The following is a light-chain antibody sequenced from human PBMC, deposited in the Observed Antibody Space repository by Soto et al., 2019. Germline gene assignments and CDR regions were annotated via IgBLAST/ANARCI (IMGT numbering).Light chain of an antibody. CDR1: SSNIGNNT. CDR2: YDD. V-gene: IGLV1-36*01. J-gene: IGLJ2*01. Sequence: QSVLTQPPSVSEAPRQRVTISCSGSSSNIGNNTVTWYQQLPGNAPKLLIYYDDLLPSGVSDRFSGSKSGTSASLAISGLQAEDEADYYCAAWDDSLNGPVFGGGTKLTVL. CDR3: AAWDDSLNGPV.